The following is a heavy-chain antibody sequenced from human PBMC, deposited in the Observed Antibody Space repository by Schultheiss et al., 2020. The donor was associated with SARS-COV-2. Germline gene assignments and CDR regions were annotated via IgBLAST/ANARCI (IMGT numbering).Heavy chain of an antibody. CDR3: ARGLPYSSSWYYGY. D-gene: IGHD6-13*01. V-gene: IGHV1-2*02. CDR1: GYTFTGYY. J-gene: IGHJ4*02. CDR2: INPNSGGT. Sequence: ASVKVSRKASGYTFTGYYMHWVRQAPGQGLEWMGWINPNSGGTNYAQKFQGRVTMTRDTSISTAYMELSRLRSDDTAVYYCARGLPYSSSWYYGYWGQGTLVTVSS.